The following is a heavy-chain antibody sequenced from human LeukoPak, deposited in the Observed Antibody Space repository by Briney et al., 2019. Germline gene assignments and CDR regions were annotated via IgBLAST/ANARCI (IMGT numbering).Heavy chain of an antibody. CDR2: IYYSGST. V-gene: IGHV4-38-2*02. D-gene: IGHD6-13*01. CDR3: ARVCIAAQGYYYYYMDV. Sequence: PSETPSLTCTDSGYSISSAYYWGWIRQLPGKGLAWMGSIYYSGSTYYNPSLKSRVTISVDTSKNQFSLKLSSVTAADTAVYYCARVCIAAQGYYYYYMDVWGKGTTVTVSS. CDR1: GYSISSAYY. J-gene: IGHJ6*03.